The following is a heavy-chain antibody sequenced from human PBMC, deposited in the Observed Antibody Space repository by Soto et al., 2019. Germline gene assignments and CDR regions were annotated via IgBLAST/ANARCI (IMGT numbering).Heavy chain of an antibody. J-gene: IGHJ4*02. CDR3: ASDSHAVDLGY. D-gene: IGHD3-10*01. V-gene: IGHV3-11*01. CDR1: GFSFSDSY. Sequence: LRLSCAASGFSFSDSYMSWIRQAPGKGLEWVSYIGRGGSVIYYADSVKGRFTISRDDAKNSLYLQMNSLRAEDTAIYYCASDSHAVDLGYWGQGTLVTVSS. CDR2: IGRGGSVI.